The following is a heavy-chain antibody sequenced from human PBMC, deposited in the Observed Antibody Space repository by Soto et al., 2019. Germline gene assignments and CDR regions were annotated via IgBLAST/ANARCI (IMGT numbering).Heavy chain of an antibody. CDR1: GGSFSGYY. Sequence: PSETLSLTCAVYGGSFSGYYWSWIRQPPGKGLEWIGEINHSGSTNYNPSLKSRVTISVDTSKNQFSLKLSSVTAADTAVYYCATDSYDSSGYPFDYWGQGTLVTVSS. D-gene: IGHD3-22*01. CDR3: ATDSYDSSGYPFDY. CDR2: INHSGST. J-gene: IGHJ4*02. V-gene: IGHV4-34*01.